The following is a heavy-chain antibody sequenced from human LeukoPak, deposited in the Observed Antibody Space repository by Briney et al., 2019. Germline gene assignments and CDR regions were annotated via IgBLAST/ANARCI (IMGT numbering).Heavy chain of an antibody. CDR1: GYSFTNYW. J-gene: IGHJ3*02. V-gene: IGHV5-51*01. CDR2: IYPGDSET. CDR3: ARVRAAATIDAFDI. Sequence: GESLKISCKGSGYSFTNYWIGWVRRMPGKGLEWMVIIYPGDSETRYSPSFQGQVTLSADKSISTAYLQWSSLKASDTAMFYCARVRAAATIDAFDIWGQGTMVTVSS. D-gene: IGHD2-21*01.